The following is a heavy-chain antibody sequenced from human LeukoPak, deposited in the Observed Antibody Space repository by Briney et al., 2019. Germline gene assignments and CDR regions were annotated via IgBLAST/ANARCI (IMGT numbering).Heavy chain of an antibody. CDR2: INHSGST. J-gene: IGHJ5*02. CDR3: ARGRVTSHQTMVRGVIRLNWFDP. Sequence: SETLSLTCAVYGGSFSGYYWSWIRQPPGKGLEWIGEINHSGSTNYNPSLKSRVTISVDTSKNQFSLKLSSETAADTAVYYCARGRVTSHQTMVRGVIRLNWFDPWGQGTLVTVSS. V-gene: IGHV4-34*01. CDR1: GGSFSGYY. D-gene: IGHD3-10*01.